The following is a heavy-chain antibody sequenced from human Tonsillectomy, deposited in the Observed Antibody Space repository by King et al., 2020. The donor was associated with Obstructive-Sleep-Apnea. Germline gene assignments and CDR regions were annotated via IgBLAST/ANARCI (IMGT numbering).Heavy chain of an antibody. CDR2: ITSDGST. D-gene: IGHD3-9*01. Sequence: VQLVESGGGLVQPGGSLRLSCAASGFTFSSYAMSWVRQAPGKGLEWVSTITSDGSTHYADSVNGPFPISRDNSKNTLYLQMNSLRAEDTAVYYCAKGLTYYDILTGPAGYWGQGTLVTVSS. CDR1: GFTFSSYA. CDR3: AKGLTYYDILTGPAGY. V-gene: IGHV3-23*04. J-gene: IGHJ4*02.